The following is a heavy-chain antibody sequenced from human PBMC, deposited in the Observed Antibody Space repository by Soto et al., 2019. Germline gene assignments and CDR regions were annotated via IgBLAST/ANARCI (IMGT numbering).Heavy chain of an antibody. V-gene: IGHV3-23*01. CDR3: AREGGSIGGWFGRKFDS. J-gene: IGHJ4*02. CDR2: ISSGGTTT. Sequence: LRLSCTASGFSFSTHAMSWVRQAPGKGLEWVSSISSGGTTTFYAASVEGRFTISRDKSKNTLYLQMNSLRADDTAVYYCAREGGSIGGWFGRKFDSWGQGTQVTVSS. CDR1: GFSFSTHA. D-gene: IGHD6-19*01.